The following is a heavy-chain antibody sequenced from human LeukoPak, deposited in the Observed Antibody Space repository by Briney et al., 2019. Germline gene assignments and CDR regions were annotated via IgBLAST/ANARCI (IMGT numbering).Heavy chain of an antibody. J-gene: IGHJ4*02. CDR2: ITDGERT. Sequence: SETLSLTCAVYGDSFSGHYWSGIRQPPGKGLEWIGEITDGERTSYSPSLKSRATISVVPPQRQFSLELDSVTAADTAIYYCVRRSRVAMPNALDLISDFWGQGTLVTVSS. CDR1: GDSFSGHY. V-gene: IGHV4-34*01. D-gene: IGHD6-13*01. CDR3: VRRSRVAMPNALDLISDF.